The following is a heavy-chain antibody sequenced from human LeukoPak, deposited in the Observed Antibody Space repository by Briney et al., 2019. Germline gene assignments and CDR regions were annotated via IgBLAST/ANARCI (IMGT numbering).Heavy chain of an antibody. D-gene: IGHD1-26*01. CDR3: ATVSRWELLGTLDY. CDR1: GYTLTELS. J-gene: IGHJ4*02. Sequence: ASVKVSCTVSGYTLTELSMHWVRQAPGKGLEWIGGFDPEDGETIYAQKFQGRVTMTEDTSTDTAYMELSSLRSEDTAVYYCATVSRWELLGTLDYWGQGTLVTVSS. V-gene: IGHV1-24*01. CDR2: FDPEDGET.